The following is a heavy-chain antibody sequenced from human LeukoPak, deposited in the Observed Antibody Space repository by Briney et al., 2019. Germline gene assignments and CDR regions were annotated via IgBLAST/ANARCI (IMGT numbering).Heavy chain of an antibody. J-gene: IGHJ4*02. Sequence: GGSLRLSCAASGVTFNDSGMSWVRQAPGKGLEWVSGINWTGGSTDYADSVKRRFTISRDNAKNSLYLQMNSLRAEDTAFYYCVRGCGLGVTSTHVHFDYWGQGILVTVSS. CDR1: GVTFNDSG. D-gene: IGHD2-21*02. CDR2: INWTGGST. V-gene: IGHV3-20*04. CDR3: VRGCGLGVTSTHVHFDY.